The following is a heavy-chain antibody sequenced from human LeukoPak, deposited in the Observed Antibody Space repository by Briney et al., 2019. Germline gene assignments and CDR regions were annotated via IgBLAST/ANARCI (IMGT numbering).Heavy chain of an antibody. CDR2: IYSSGSN. V-gene: IGHV4-4*07. D-gene: IGHD5-12*01. CDR3: AREPTSGREPTSGRPLDY. J-gene: IGHJ4*02. CDR1: GGSMSGYF. Sequence: PSETLSLTCTVSGGSMSGYFWTWIRQPAGKGLEWIGRIYSSGSNNYNPSLKSRVTMSLDTSKNHFSLNLTSVTAADTAVYYCAREPTSGREPTSGRPLDYWGQGTLVTVSS.